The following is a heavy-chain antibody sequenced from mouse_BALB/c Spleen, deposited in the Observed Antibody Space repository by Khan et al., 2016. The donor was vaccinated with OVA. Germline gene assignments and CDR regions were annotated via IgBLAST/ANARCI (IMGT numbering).Heavy chain of an antibody. J-gene: IGHJ3*01. V-gene: IGHV1-4*01. CDR3: VRDGAYHRNDGWFAY. CDR1: GYTFTSYT. Sequence: QVQLQQSGAELARPGASVKMSCKASGYTFTSYTIHWIKKRPGQGLEWIGYINPSNGYTNYNQKFKDKATLTTDKSSTTAYLQLSSLTSDDSAVYNCVRDGAYHRNDGWFAYRGQGNLV. D-gene: IGHD2-14*01. CDR2: INPSNGYT.